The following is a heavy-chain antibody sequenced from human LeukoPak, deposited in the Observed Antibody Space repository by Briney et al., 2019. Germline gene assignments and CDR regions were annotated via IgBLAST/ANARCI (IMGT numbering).Heavy chain of an antibody. V-gene: IGHV1-2*02. CDR1: GYSFIVYY. D-gene: IGHD3-22*01. Sequence: ASVKVSCKASGYSFIVYYIHWVRQAPGQGLEWMGWINLDSGGTKYAQKFQGRVTMTRDTSIRTAYMQLSRLSSDDTAVYYCARVDDRGHYYDSSGPRKLFDYWGQGTLVTVSS. J-gene: IGHJ4*02. CDR2: INLDSGGT. CDR3: ARVDDRGHYYDSSGPRKLFDY.